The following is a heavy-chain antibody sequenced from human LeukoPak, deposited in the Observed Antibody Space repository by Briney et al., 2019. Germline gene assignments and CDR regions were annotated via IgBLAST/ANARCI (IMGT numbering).Heavy chain of an antibody. CDR2: ISAYNGNT. Sequence: GASVKVSCKASGYTFTSYGISWVRQAPGQGLEWMGWISAYNGNTNYAQELQGRVTMTTDTSTSTAYMELRSRRSDDTAVYYCARSGYSYGIYYYYYMDVWGKGTTVTVSS. CDR3: ARSGYSYGIYYYYYMDV. J-gene: IGHJ6*03. CDR1: GYTFTSYG. D-gene: IGHD5-18*01. V-gene: IGHV1-18*01.